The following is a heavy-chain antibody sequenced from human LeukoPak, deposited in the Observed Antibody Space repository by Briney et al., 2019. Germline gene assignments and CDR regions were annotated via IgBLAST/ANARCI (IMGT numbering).Heavy chain of an antibody. V-gene: IGHV4-4*07. CDR3: ARVGRDLIYGDYYYYYGMDV. CDR2: IYTSGST. J-gene: IGHJ6*02. D-gene: IGHD4/OR15-4a*01. Sequence: SETLSLTCTVSGGSISSYYWSWIRQPAGKGLEWIGRIYTSGSTNYNPSLKSRVTMSVDTSKNQFSLKLSSVIAADTAVYYCARVGRDLIYGDYYYYYGMDVWGQGTTVTVSS. CDR1: GGSISSYY.